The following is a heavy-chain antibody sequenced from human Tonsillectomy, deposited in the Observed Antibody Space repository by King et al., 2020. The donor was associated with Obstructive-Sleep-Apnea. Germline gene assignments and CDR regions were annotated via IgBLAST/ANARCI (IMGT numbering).Heavy chain of an antibody. J-gene: IGHJ6*02. Sequence: VQLVESGGGLVKPGGSLRLSCAASGFTFSSYSMNWVRQAPGKGLEWVSSISSSSSYIYYADSVKGGFTISRDNAKNSLYLQMNSLRAEDTAVYYCARDLVYYYDSSGYSDYYGMDVWGQGTTVTVSS. CDR3: ARDLVYYYDSSGYSDYYGMDV. CDR1: GFTFSSYS. V-gene: IGHV3-21*01. CDR2: ISSSSSYI. D-gene: IGHD3-22*01.